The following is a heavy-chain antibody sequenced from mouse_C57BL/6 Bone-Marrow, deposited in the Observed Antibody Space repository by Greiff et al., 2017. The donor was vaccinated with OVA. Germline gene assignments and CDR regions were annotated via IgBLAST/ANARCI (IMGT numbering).Heavy chain of an antibody. CDR1: GYTFTDYY. D-gene: IGHD2-4*01. CDR2: INPNNGGT. CDR3: ARDDYPDY. J-gene: IGHJ2*01. V-gene: IGHV1-26*01. Sequence: VQLQQSGPELVKPGASVKISCKASGYTFTDYYMNWVKQSHGKSLEWIGDINPNNGGTSYNQKFKGKATLTVDKSSSTAYMELRSLTSEDSAVYYCARDDYPDYWGQGTTLTVSS.